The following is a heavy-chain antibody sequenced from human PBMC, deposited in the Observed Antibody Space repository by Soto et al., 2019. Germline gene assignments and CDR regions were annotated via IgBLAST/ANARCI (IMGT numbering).Heavy chain of an antibody. J-gene: IGHJ3*02. V-gene: IGHV3-23*01. CDR1: GFTFSSYA. CDR2: ISGSGGST. CDR3: AKDRGMITFGGVIVDGAFDI. Sequence: EVQLLESGGGLVQPGGSLGLSCAASGFTFSSYAMSWVRQAPGKGLEWVSAISGSGGSTYYADSVKGRFTISRDNSKNTLYLQMNSLRAEDTAVYYCAKDRGMITFGGVIVDGAFDIWGQGTIVTVSS. D-gene: IGHD3-16*02.